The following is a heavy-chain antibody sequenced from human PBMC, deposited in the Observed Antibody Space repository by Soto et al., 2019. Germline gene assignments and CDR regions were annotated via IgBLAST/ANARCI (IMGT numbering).Heavy chain of an antibody. D-gene: IGHD3-3*01. V-gene: IGHV1-18*01. J-gene: IGHJ3*02. Sequence: ASVKVSCKASGYTFTSYGISWVRQAPGQGLEWMGWISAYNGNTNYAQKLQGRVTMTTDTSTSTAYMELRSLRSDDTAVYYCARILRSETVMYAFDIWGQGTMVTVSS. CDR3: ARILRSETVMYAFDI. CDR2: ISAYNGNT. CDR1: GYTFTSYG.